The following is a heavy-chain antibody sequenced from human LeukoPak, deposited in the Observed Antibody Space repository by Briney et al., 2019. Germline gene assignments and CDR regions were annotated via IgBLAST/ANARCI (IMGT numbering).Heavy chain of an antibody. CDR2: IYYSGST. J-gene: IGHJ3*02. CDR3: ARDLPELGISGGGAFDI. CDR1: GGSFSSYY. D-gene: IGHD7-27*01. Sequence: SETLSLTCAVYGGSFSSYYWSWIRQPPGKGLEWIGYIYYSGSTNYNPSLKSRVTISVDTSKNQFSLKLSSVTAADTAVYYCARDLPELGISGGGAFDIWGQGTMVTVSS. V-gene: IGHV4-59*01.